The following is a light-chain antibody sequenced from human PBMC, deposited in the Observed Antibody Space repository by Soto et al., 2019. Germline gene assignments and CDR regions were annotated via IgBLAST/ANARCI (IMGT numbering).Light chain of an antibody. CDR1: NSDVGDYNL. V-gene: IGLV2-23*03. CDR2: EGS. Sequence: QSALTQPASVSGSPGQSITISCTGSNSDVGDYNLVSWYQQHPGKAPKLMIYEGSKRPSGVSDRFSASKSGNTASLTISGLQADDEGDYHCCSYAGSRTFGVFGGGTKVTVL. CDR3: CSYAGSRTFGV. J-gene: IGLJ3*02.